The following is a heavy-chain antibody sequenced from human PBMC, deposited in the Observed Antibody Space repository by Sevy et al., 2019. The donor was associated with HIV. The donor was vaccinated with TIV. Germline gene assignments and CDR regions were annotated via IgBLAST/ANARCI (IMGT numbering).Heavy chain of an antibody. V-gene: IGHV4-59*08. CDR2: IYYNGNT. J-gene: IGHJ4*02. CDR1: VGSITSLY. CDR3: AGENAWGRGYS. Sequence: SETLSLTCTVSVGSITSLYWNWIRQPPGKGLEWIANIYYNGNTNYNPSLKSRVTLSLDTSKNQFSLRLSSVTAADTAMYYCAGENAWGRGYSWGQGTLVTVSS. D-gene: IGHD1-26*01.